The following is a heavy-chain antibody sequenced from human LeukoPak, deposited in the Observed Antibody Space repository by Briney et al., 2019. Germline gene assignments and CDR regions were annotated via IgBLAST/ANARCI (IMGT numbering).Heavy chain of an antibody. D-gene: IGHD4-17*01. V-gene: IGHV3-23*01. CDR1: GFTFSSYA. J-gene: IGHJ4*02. CDR2: ISGSGGST. Sequence: GGSLRLSCAASGFTFSSYAMSWVRQAPGKGLEWVSAISGSGGSTYYADSVKGRYTISRDNSKNTLYLQMNSLRAEDTAVYYCAKHGDYSSYFDYWGQGTLVTVSS. CDR3: AKHGDYSSYFDY.